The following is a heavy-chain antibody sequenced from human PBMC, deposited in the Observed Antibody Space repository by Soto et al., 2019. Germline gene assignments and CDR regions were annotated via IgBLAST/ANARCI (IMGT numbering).Heavy chain of an antibody. Sequence: SQTLSLTCAISGDSVSSNSAAWNLIRQSPSRGLEWLGRTYYRSKWYNDYAVSVKSRITINPDTSKNQFTLQLNSVTPEDTAVYYCARVEHLADGSFDYWGQGTRVTVSS. V-gene: IGHV6-1*01. CDR2: TYYRSKWYN. CDR1: GDSVSSNSAA. J-gene: IGHJ4*02. CDR3: ARVEHLADGSFDY.